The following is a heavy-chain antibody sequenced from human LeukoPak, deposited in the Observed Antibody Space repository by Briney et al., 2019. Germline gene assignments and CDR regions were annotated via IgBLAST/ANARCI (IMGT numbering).Heavy chain of an antibody. J-gene: IGHJ6*02. CDR2: IRYDGSNK. Sequence: GGSLRLSCAASGFTFSSYGMHWVRQAPGKGLEWVALIRYDGSNKYYADSVKGRFTISRDNSKNTLYLQMHSLRAEDTAVYYCAKDSCSSTSCYAFYYGMDVWGQGTTVTVSS. CDR3: AKDSCSSTSCYAFYYGMDV. D-gene: IGHD2-2*01. CDR1: GFTFSSYG. V-gene: IGHV3-30*02.